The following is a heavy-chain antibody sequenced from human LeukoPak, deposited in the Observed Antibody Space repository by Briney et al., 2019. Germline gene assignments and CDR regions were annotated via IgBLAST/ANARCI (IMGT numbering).Heavy chain of an antibody. V-gene: IGHV1-69*13. J-gene: IGHJ4*02. CDR3: AREELPYNWNEGGYFDY. D-gene: IGHD1-1*01. CDR1: GGTFSSYA. CDR2: IIPIFGTA. Sequence: SVKVSCKASGGTFSSYAISWVRQAPGQGLECMGGIIPIFGTANYAQKFQGRVTITADESTSTAYMELSSLRSEDTAVYYCAREELPYNWNEGGYFDYWGQGTLVTVSS.